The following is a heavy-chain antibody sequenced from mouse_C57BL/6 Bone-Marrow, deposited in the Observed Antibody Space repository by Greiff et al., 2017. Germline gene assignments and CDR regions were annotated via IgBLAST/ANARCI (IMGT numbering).Heavy chain of an antibody. Sequence: QVQLKESGAELVKPGASVKMSCKASGYTFTSYWITWVKQRPGQGLEWIGDIYPGSGSTNYNEKFKSKSTLTVNTSSSTAYMQLSSLTSEYSAVYYCARRGYYGSLLYWYFDVWGTGTRSPSPQ. CDR1: GYTFTSYW. D-gene: IGHD1-1*01. CDR2: IYPGSGST. V-gene: IGHV1-55*01. J-gene: IGHJ1*03. CDR3: ARRGYYGSLLYWYFDV.